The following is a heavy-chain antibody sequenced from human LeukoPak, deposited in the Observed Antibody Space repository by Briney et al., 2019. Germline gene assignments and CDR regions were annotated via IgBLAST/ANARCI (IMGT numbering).Heavy chain of an antibody. CDR1: GDSISYYY. CDR3: ARKGGDDAFDF. Sequence: SETLSLTCTVSGDSISYYYWSWIRQPAGKGLEWIGRIYISGSTNYNPSLKSRVTMSIDTSKNQFSLKLTSVTAADTAVYYCARKGGDDAFDFWGQGTMVTVSS. J-gene: IGHJ3*01. D-gene: IGHD7-27*01. CDR2: IYISGST. V-gene: IGHV4-4*07.